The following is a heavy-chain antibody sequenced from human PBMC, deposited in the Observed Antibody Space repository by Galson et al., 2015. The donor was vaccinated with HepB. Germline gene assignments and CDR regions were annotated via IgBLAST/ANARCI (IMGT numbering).Heavy chain of an antibody. CDR3: ARDLTGVVTGVNY. Sequence: SLRLSCAASGFTFSSYAMHWVRQAPGKGLEWVAVISYDGSNKYYADSVKGRFTISRDNSKNTLYLQMNSLRAEDTAVYYCARDLTGVVTGVNYWGQGTLVTVSS. V-gene: IGHV3-30*04. CDR1: GFTFSSYA. D-gene: IGHD1-14*01. CDR2: ISYDGSNK. J-gene: IGHJ4*02.